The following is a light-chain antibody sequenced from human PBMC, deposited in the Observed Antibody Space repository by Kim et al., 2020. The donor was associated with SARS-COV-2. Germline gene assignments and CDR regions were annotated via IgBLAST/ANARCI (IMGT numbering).Light chain of an antibody. Sequence: GDRVTITCRAGQSISIWLAWYQQKPGKAPKLLIYDASSLESGVPSRFSDSGSGTEFTLTISSLQPDDFATYYCQQYNSYWTFGQGTKVDIK. V-gene: IGKV1-5*01. CDR3: QQYNSYWT. J-gene: IGKJ1*01. CDR2: DAS. CDR1: QSISIW.